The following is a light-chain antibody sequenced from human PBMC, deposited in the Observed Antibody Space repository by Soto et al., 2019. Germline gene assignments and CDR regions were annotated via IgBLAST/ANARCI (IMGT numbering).Light chain of an antibody. Sequence: QSVLTQPPSVSASLGASVTLTCTLSSGYSDYKVDWFQQRPGKGPRFIMRVGAGGIVGSKGDGVPDRFSVLGSDLNRYLTIKNIQVEDGSDYHCASEQGSGINFVVVFGGVTKLTVL. CDR1: SGYSDYK. V-gene: IGLV9-49*03. CDR2: VGAGGIVG. CDR3: ASEQGSGINFVVV. J-gene: IGLJ2*01.